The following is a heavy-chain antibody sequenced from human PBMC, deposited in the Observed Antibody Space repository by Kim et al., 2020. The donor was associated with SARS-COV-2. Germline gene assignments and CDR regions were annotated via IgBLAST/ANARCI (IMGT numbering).Heavy chain of an antibody. J-gene: IGHJ4*02. CDR3: ARMNYCSGGSCLPLEGYFDY. V-gene: IGHV3-74*01. CDR1: GFTFSSYW. D-gene: IGHD2-15*01. CDR2: INSDGSST. Sequence: GGSLRLSCAASGFTFSSYWMHWVRQAPGKGLVWVSRINSDGSSTSYADSVKGRFTISRDNAKNTLYLQMNSLRAEDTAVYYCARMNYCSGGSCLPLEGYFDYWGQGTLVTVSS.